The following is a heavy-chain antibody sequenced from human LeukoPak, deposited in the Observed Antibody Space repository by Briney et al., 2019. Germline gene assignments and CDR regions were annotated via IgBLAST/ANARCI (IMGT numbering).Heavy chain of an antibody. V-gene: IGHV3-48*03. CDR1: GFTFSSYE. CDR3: ASGSPAFDY. CDR2: ISSSGSTI. J-gene: IGHJ4*02. Sequence: GGSLRLSCAASGFTFSSYEMNWVRQAPGKGLEWVSYISSSGSTIYYADSVKGRFTISRDSAKNSLYLQMNSLRAEDTAVYYCASGSPAFDYWGQGTLVTVSS.